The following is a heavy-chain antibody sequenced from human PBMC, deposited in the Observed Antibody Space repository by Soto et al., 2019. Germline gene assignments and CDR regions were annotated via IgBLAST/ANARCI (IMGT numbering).Heavy chain of an antibody. CDR1: GFTFSSYG. V-gene: IGHV3-33*01. Sequence: GGSLRLSCAASGFTFSSYGMHWVRQAPGKGLEWVAVIWYDGSNKYYADSVKGRFTISRDNSKNTLYLQMNSLRAEDTAVYYCARDGDKSITIFGVVTRNYMDVWGKGTTVTVSS. CDR3: ARDGDKSITIFGVVTRNYMDV. J-gene: IGHJ6*03. CDR2: IWYDGSNK. D-gene: IGHD3-3*01.